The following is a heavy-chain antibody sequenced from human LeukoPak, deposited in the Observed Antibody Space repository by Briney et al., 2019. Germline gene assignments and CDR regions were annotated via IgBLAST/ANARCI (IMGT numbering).Heavy chain of an antibody. CDR3: ARHVLHYWIAVVPAAMPFDY. Sequence: SETLSLTCTVSGYSISSGYYWGWIRQPPGKGLEWIGSIYHNGNTFYNPSLKSRITISVDTSKNQFSLNLSSVTAADTAVYYCARHVLHYWIAVVPAAMPFDYWGQGTLVTVSS. CDR2: IYHNGNT. V-gene: IGHV4-38-2*02. J-gene: IGHJ4*02. CDR1: GYSISSGYY. D-gene: IGHD2-2*01.